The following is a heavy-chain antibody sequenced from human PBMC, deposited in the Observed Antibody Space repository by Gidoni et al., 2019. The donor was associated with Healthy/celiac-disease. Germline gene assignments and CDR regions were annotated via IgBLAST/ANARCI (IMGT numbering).Heavy chain of an antibody. J-gene: IGHJ4*02. CDR3: AKATQRDSSSWNYFDY. Sequence: EVQLLESGGGLVQPGGSLRLSCPASGFPFSSYAMRWGRQAPGKGLEGVSAISGSGGRTYYADSVKGRFTISRDNSKNTLYLKMNSLRAEDTAVDYCAKATQRDSSSWNYFDYWGQGTLVTVSS. D-gene: IGHD6-13*01. CDR2: ISGSGGRT. CDR1: GFPFSSYA. V-gene: IGHV3-23*01.